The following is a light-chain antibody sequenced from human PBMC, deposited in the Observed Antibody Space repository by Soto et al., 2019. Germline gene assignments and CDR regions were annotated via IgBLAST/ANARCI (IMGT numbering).Light chain of an antibody. CDR1: SSNIGNNY. V-gene: IGLV1-51*01. CDR3: GTWDSSLSAGV. J-gene: IGLJ2*01. Sequence: QSVLTQPPSVSAAPGQKVTISCSGSSSNIGNNYVYWYQQLPGTAPKLLIYDNSKRPSGIPDRFSGSKSGTSATLGITGLQTGDEADYYCGTWDSSLSAGVFGGGTKLTVL. CDR2: DNS.